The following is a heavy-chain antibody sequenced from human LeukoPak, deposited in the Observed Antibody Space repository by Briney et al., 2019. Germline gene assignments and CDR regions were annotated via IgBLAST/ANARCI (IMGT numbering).Heavy chain of an antibody. CDR1: GFSFSSFS. Sequence: PGGSLRLSCAASGFSFSSFSIHWVRQALGKGLEWVAVISSEGSKKFYADSVEGRFTISRDNSKNTVYLQMNSLGAEDTAVYYCARGPHYYDSSGYYTPYTDYWGQGTLVTVSA. V-gene: IGHV3-30-3*01. D-gene: IGHD3-22*01. CDR3: ARGPHYYDSSGYYTPYTDY. CDR2: ISSEGSKK. J-gene: IGHJ4*02.